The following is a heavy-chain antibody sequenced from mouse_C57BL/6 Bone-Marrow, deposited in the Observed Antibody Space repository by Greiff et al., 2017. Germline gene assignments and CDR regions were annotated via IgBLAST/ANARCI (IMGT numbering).Heavy chain of an antibody. Sequence: EVQLQQSGAELVKPGASVKLSCTASGFNIKDYYMHWVKQRTEQGLEWIGRIDPEDGAPKYAPKFQGKATITADTSSNTAYLQLSSLTSEDTAVYYCAPYYSNDDWYFDVWGTGTTVTVSS. CDR1: GFNIKDYY. J-gene: IGHJ1*03. V-gene: IGHV14-2*01. CDR2: IDPEDGAP. D-gene: IGHD2-5*01. CDR3: APYYSNDDWYFDV.